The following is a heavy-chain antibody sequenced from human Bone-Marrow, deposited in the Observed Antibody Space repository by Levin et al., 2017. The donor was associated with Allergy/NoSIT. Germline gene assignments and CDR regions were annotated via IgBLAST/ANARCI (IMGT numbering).Heavy chain of an antibody. CDR1: GFTFSDYA. J-gene: IGHJ4*02. Sequence: GGSLRLSCAASGFTFSDYAITWVRQAPGKGLAWVSAITASGHKTYYSNSAEGRFSVSRDNAGKTVYLQMNSLTGDATAVYYCAREKGGTRGWYTVDYWGQGALVIVSP. CDR3: AREKGGTRGWYTVDY. D-gene: IGHD6-19*01. V-gene: IGHV3-23*01. CDR2: ITASGHKT.